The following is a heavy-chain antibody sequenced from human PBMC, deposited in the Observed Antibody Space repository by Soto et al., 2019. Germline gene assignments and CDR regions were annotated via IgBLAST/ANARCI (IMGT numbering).Heavy chain of an antibody. CDR3: ASQTVVAHWYFDL. V-gene: IGHV4-31*03. J-gene: IGHJ2*01. CDR2: IYYSGST. D-gene: IGHD2-15*01. Sequence: QVQLQESGPGLVKPSQTLSLTCTVSGGSISSGGYYWSWIRQHPGKGLEWIGYIYYSGSTYYNPSLKSRVXTSXDXSKNQFSLKLSSVTAADTAVYYCASQTVVAHWYFDLWGRGTLVTVSS. CDR1: GGSISSGGYY.